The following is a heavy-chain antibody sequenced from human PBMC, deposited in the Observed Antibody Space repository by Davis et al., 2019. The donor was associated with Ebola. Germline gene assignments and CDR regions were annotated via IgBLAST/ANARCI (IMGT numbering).Heavy chain of an antibody. J-gene: IGHJ4*02. Sequence: GESLKISCAASGFIVSSNYMSWVRQAPGKGLEWVSVIYSGGTTNYADSVKGRFTISRDNAKNSLSLQMNSLRAEDTAVYYCARVYSAYYFDYWGQGTLVTVSS. CDR3: ARVYSAYYFDY. V-gene: IGHV3-53*01. CDR1: GFIVSSNY. D-gene: IGHD6-13*01. CDR2: IYSGGTT.